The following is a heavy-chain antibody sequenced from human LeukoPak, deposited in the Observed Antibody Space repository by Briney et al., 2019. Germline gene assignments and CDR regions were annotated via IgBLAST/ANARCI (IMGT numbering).Heavy chain of an antibody. CDR1: GFTFRSIG. Sequence: GGSLRLSCVGSGFTFRSIGMHWVRQAPGKGLEWVAFIQNDGNKKDYADSVKGRFTISRDNSKNSLYLEMNSLRTEDTALYYCAKDILSGFYETFDYWGQGTLVTVSS. CDR3: AKDILSGFYETFDY. D-gene: IGHD6-19*01. J-gene: IGHJ4*02. V-gene: IGHV3-30*02. CDR2: IQNDGNKK.